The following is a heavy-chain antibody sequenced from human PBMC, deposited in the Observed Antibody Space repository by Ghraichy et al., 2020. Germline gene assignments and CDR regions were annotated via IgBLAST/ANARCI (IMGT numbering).Heavy chain of an antibody. CDR2: INPNSGGT. Sequence: ASVKVSCKASGYTFTGYYMHWVRQAPGQGLEWMGRINPNSGGTNYAQKFQGRVTMTRDTSISTAYMELSRLRSDDTAVYYCARSPPNIAARPLGVWFDPWGQGTLVTVSS. D-gene: IGHD6-6*01. V-gene: IGHV1-2*06. J-gene: IGHJ5*02. CDR1: GYTFTGYY. CDR3: ARSPPNIAARPLGVWFDP.